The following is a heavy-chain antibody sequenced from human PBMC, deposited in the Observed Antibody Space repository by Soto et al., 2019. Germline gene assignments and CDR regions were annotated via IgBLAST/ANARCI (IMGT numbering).Heavy chain of an antibody. V-gene: IGHV4-59*01. D-gene: IGHD1-26*01. J-gene: IGHJ4*02. CDR3: ARGSGSRRGRFDY. CDR2: IYYSGST. Sequence: PSETLSLTCTVSGGSISSYYWSWIRQPPGKGLEWIGYIYYSGSTNYNPSLKSRVTISVDTSKNQFSLKLSSVTAADTAVYYCARGSGSRRGRFDYWGQGTLVTVSS. CDR1: GGSISSYY.